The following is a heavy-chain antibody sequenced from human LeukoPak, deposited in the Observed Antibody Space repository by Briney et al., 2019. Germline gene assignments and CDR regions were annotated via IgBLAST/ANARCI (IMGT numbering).Heavy chain of an antibody. CDR1: GFSFSIHG. D-gene: IGHD6-6*01. Sequence: GGSLRLSCAASGFSFSIHGMGWVRRAPGKGLEWVAFIRYDGSNKYYADSVKGRFTISRDNSKNTLYLQMNSLRAEDTAVYYCARTSIAARRGDFDYWGQGTLVTVSS. CDR2: IRYDGSNK. V-gene: IGHV3-30*02. CDR3: ARTSIAARRGDFDY. J-gene: IGHJ4*02.